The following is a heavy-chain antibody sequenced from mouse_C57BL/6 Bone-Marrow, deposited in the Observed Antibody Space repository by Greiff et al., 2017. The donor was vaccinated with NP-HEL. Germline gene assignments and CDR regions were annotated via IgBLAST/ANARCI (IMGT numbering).Heavy chain of an antibody. J-gene: IGHJ4*01. D-gene: IGHD1-1*01. CDR3: TSHYYGSSSYAMDY. Sequence: VQLQQSGAELVRPGASVKLSCTASGFNIKDDYMHWVKQRPEQGLEWIGWIDPENGDTEYASKFQGKATITADTSSNTAYLQLSSLTSEDTAVYYGTSHYYGSSSYAMDYWGQGTSVTVSS. CDR2: IDPENGDT. V-gene: IGHV14-4*01. CDR1: GFNIKDDY.